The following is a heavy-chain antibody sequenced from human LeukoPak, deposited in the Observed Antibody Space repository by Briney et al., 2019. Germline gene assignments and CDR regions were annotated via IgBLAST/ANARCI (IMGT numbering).Heavy chain of an antibody. CDR2: IWYDGSNK. J-gene: IGHJ4*02. CDR3: AKGRDYYGSGSYDFDY. V-gene: IGHV3-33*08. Sequence: GGSLRLSCAASGFTFSSYAMSWVRQAPGKGLEWVAVIWYDGSNKYYADSVKGRFTISRDNSKNTLYLQMNSLRAEDTAVYYCAKGRDYYGSGSYDFDYWGQGTLVTVSS. D-gene: IGHD3-10*01. CDR1: GFTFSSYA.